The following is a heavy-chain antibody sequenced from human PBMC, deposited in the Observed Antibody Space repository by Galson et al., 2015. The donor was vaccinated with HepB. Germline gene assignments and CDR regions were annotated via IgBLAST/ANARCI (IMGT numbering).Heavy chain of an antibody. V-gene: IGHV3-23*01. CDR2: ISAAGETT. CDR1: GFTFSNSA. J-gene: IGHJ4*02. Sequence: SLRLSCAASGFTFSNSAINWVRQAPGKGLEWVSAISAAGETTLYTDSVKGRFTISRDNSKNTVYLQMSSLRVEDTAVYYCAKWTTRFDYWGQGTLVTVSS. D-gene: IGHD3/OR15-3a*01. CDR3: AKWTTRFDY.